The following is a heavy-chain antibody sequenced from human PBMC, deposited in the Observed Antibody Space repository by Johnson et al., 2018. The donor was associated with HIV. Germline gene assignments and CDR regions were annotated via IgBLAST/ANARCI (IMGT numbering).Heavy chain of an antibody. CDR2: IKQDGSEK. D-gene: IGHD3-10*01. V-gene: IGHV3-7*01. Sequence: VQLVESGGGLVQPGGSLRLSCAASGFTFSSYWMSWVRQAPGKGLEWVAKIKQDGSEKYYVDSVKGGFTISRDNAQNSLYLQMNSLRAEDTAVYYCARYSMFRGVNAFDIWGQGTMVTVSS. CDR3: ARYSMFRGVNAFDI. CDR1: GFTFSSYW. J-gene: IGHJ3*02.